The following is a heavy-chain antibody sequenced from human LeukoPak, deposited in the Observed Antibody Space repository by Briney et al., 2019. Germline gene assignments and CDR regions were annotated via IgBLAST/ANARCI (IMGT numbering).Heavy chain of an antibody. J-gene: IGHJ3*02. CDR3: ARGPIWSYGAFDI. D-gene: IGHD3-10*01. V-gene: IGHV3-74*01. CDR1: GFTFSSFW. CDR2: INSDESTT. Sequence: GGSLRLSCAASGFTFSSFWMHWVRQAPGKGLVWVSHINSDESTTNYADSVRGRFTISRDNAKNTLYLQMNSLTAEDTAVYYCARGPIWSYGAFDIWGQGTMVTVSS.